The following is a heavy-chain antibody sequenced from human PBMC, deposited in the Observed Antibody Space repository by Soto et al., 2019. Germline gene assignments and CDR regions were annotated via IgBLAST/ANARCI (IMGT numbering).Heavy chain of an antibody. D-gene: IGHD2-15*01. V-gene: IGHV1-69*04. CDR1: EGTLSSYT. J-gene: IGHJ4*02. CDR2: IIPNLGIT. Sequence: SVKVPFKASEGTLSSYTFSWVRQAPGQGLEWMGRIIPNLGITNYAQKFQGRITIIVDKSTSTAYMELSSLRSEDTAVYYCARDKRYCSGASCPDFDYWGQGTLVTVSS. CDR3: ARDKRYCSGASCPDFDY.